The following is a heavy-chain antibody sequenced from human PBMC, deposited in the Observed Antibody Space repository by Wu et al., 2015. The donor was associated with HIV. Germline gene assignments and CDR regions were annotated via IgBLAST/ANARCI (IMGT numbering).Heavy chain of an antibody. CDR1: GYTFTSYG. CDR2: ISTYNGDT. Sequence: QVQVVQSGAEVKKPGAAVKVSCKTSGYTFTSYGISWVRQAPGQGLEWMGWISTYNGDTNYAQKVQGRVTMTIDTSTSTAYMELRSLKSDDTAVYFCARTVSGHDYFDFWGQGSLVTVSS. CDR3: ARTVSGHDYFDF. D-gene: IGHD3-3*01. J-gene: IGHJ4*02. V-gene: IGHV1-18*01.